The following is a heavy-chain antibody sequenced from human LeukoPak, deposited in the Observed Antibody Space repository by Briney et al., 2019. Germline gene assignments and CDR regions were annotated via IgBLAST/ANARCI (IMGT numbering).Heavy chain of an antibody. V-gene: IGHV4-59*01. Sequence: SETLSLTCTVSGGSLSSYYWSWIPQPPGKGLEWIGYIYYSGSTNYNTSLKSRVIISLTTSKNHFSLKLSSVTAADTAVYYCARAARYCSSTSCYYFDYWGQGTLVTVSS. J-gene: IGHJ4*02. CDR2: IYYSGST. D-gene: IGHD2-2*01. CDR1: GGSLSSYY. CDR3: ARAARYCSSTSCYYFDY.